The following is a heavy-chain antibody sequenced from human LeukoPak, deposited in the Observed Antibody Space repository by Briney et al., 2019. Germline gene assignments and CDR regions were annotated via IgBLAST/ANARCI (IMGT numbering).Heavy chain of an antibody. Sequence: ASVKVSCKASGYTFSSYDINWVRQATGQGLEWMGWMNPNSGNIGYAQKFQGRITMTRNTSISTAYMELSSLRSDDTAVYYCARRGRLGTGSYGLWVDPWGQGTLVTVSS. CDR2: MNPNSGNI. CDR1: GYTFSSYD. D-gene: IGHD3-10*01. CDR3: ARRGRLGTGSYGLWVDP. V-gene: IGHV1-8*02. J-gene: IGHJ5*02.